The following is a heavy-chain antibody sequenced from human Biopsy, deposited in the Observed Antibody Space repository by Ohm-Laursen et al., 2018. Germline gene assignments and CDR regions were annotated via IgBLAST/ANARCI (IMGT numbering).Heavy chain of an antibody. CDR2: ISPKSGDT. Sequence: ASVKVSCKASGFSFTGYYIHWVRQAPGQGLEWMGWISPKSGDTNYAHKFQGNITMTRDTSMSTAYMEMSRLRCDDTAVYYCARGSFWFGGNYYYYGMDVWGQGTTVTVSS. V-gene: IGHV1-2*02. J-gene: IGHJ6*02. CDR3: ARGSFWFGGNYYYYGMDV. CDR1: GFSFTGYY. D-gene: IGHD3-10*01.